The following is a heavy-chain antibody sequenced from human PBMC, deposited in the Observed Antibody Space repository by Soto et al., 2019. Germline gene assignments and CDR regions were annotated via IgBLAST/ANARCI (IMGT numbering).Heavy chain of an antibody. CDR1: GFTFSGYY. Sequence: PGGSLRLSCAASGFTFSGYYMSWIRQAPGKGLEWVSYISSSSSYTNYADSVKGRFTISRDNAKNSLYLHMNSLRAEDTAVYYCARDGTYDSSGYYAPDYYYGMDVWGQGTTVTVSS. V-gene: IGHV3-11*05. CDR3: ARDGTYDSSGYYAPDYYYGMDV. CDR2: ISSSSSYT. D-gene: IGHD3-22*01. J-gene: IGHJ6*02.